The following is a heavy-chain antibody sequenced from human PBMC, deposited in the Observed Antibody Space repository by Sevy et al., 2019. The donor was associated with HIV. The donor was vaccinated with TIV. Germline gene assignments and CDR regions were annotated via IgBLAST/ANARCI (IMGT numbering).Heavy chain of an antibody. J-gene: IGHJ6*02. CDR3: AVRRRVVIPGVVRRRDQFFFYGMAV. Sequence: SETLSLTCAVYGESFSSYYWSWIRQSPGKGLEWIGAINHSGTTNYHPSLKSRVSISADTSKNQFSLKLTSVTAADTGVYYCAVRRRVVIPGVVRRRDQFFFYGMAVWGQGTTVTVSS. V-gene: IGHV4-34*01. CDR1: GESFSSYY. D-gene: IGHD2-2*01. CDR2: INHSGTT.